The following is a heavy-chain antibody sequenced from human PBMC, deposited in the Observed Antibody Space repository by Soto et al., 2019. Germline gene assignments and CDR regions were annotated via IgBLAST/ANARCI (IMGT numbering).Heavy chain of an antibody. CDR1: GGSISSGDYY. CDR3: ARDTCSGGSCYSNNWFDP. Sequence: QVQLQESGPGLVKPSQTLSLTCTVSGGSISSGDYYWSWIRQPPWKGLEWIGYIYYIGSTYYNPSLKSRVNISVDTSKNQLSLQLSSVTAADTAVYYCARDTCSGGSCYSNNWFDPWGQGTLVTVSS. CDR2: IYYIGST. J-gene: IGHJ5*02. D-gene: IGHD2-15*01. V-gene: IGHV4-30-4*01.